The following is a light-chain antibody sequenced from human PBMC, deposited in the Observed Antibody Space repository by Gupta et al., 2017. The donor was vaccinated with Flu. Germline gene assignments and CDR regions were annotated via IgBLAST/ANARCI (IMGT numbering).Light chain of an antibody. CDR1: QSVSST. CDR3: QQYYNWPLT. V-gene: IGKV3-15*01. Sequence: PATLSVSPGERVTISCRASQSVSSTLAWYQQKPGQPPRLLIYDTFTRATGVPARFSGSGSGTEFTLTISSLQSADFAVYYCQQYYNWPLTFGGGTKVEIK. CDR2: DTF. J-gene: IGKJ4*01.